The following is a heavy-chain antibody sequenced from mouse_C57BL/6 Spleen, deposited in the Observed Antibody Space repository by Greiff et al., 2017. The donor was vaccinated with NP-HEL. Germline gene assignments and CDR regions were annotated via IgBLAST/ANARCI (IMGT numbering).Heavy chain of an antibody. Sequence: EVQLVESGPGLVKPSQSLSLTCSVTGYSITSGYYWNWIRQFPGNKLEWMGYISYDGSNNYNPSLKNRISITRDTSKNQFFLKLNSVTTEDTATYYCASNSDYEAMDYWGQGTSVTVSS. D-gene: IGHD4-1*02. V-gene: IGHV3-6*01. J-gene: IGHJ4*01. CDR1: GYSITSGYY. CDR3: ASNSDYEAMDY. CDR2: ISYDGSN.